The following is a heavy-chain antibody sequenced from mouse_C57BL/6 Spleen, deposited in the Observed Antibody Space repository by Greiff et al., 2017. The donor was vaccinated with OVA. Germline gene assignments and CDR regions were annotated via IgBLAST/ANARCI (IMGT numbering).Heavy chain of an antibody. CDR2: ISSGGDYI. V-gene: IGHV5-9-1*02. J-gene: IGHJ4*01. D-gene: IGHD1-1*02. CDR3: TREYGFNYYAMDY. Sequence: EVKVVESGEGLVKPGGSLKLSCAASGFTFSSYAMSWVRQTPEKRLAWVAYISSGGDYIYYADTVKGRFTISRDNARNTLYLQMSSLKSEDTAMYYCTREYGFNYYAMDYWGQGTSVTVSS. CDR1: GFTFSSYA.